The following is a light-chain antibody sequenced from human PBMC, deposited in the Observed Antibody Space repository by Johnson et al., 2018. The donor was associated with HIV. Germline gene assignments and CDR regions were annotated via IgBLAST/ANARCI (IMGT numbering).Light chain of an antibody. Sequence: QSVLTQPPSVSAAAGQKVTISCSGSSSNIGNNYVFWYQQFPVTAPKLLIYENNKRPSGIPDRFSGSKSGTSATLGITGLQTGDEADYYCGTWDSRLRSGFSETGTKLTVL. J-gene: IGLJ1*01. CDR2: ENN. V-gene: IGLV1-51*02. CDR1: SSNIGNNY. CDR3: GTWDSRLRSGF.